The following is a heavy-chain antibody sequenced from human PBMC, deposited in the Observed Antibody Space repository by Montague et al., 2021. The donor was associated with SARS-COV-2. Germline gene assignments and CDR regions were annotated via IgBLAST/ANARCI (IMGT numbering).Heavy chain of an antibody. CDR1: GGSLTGYY. Sequence: SETLSLTCAVYGGSLTGYYWSWIRQAPGKGLEWIGEINHIGSINYNPSVESRVTILVDRSKKHFSLNVTSVAAADTAVYYCAKLKSFPCYNYGMDVWGQGTTVTVSS. V-gene: IGHV4-34*01. CDR2: INHIGSI. CDR3: AKLKSFPCYNYGMDV. D-gene: IGHD1-1*01. J-gene: IGHJ6*02.